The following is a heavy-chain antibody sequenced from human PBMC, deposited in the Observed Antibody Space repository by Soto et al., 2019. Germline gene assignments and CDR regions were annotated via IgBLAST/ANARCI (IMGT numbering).Heavy chain of an antibody. J-gene: IGHJ5*02. D-gene: IGHD3-16*02. V-gene: IGHV1-8*01. CDR1: GYTFTSYD. CDR3: ARSPFMITFGGVIVRGENWFDP. Sequence: QVQLVQSGAEVKKPGASVKVSCNASGYTFTSYDINWVRQATGQGLEWMGWMNPNSGNTGYAQKFQGRVTMTRNTSISTAYMELSSLRSEDTAVYYCARSPFMITFGGVIVRGENWFDPWGQGTLVTVSS. CDR2: MNPNSGNT.